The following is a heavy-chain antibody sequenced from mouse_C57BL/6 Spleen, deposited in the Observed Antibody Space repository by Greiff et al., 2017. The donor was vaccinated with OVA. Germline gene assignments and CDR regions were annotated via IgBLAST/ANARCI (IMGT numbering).Heavy chain of an antibody. CDR2: IYPGDGDT. CDR1: GYAFSSYW. D-gene: IGHD2-3*01. J-gene: IGHJ3*01. CDR3: ARGNDDGYPFAY. Sequence: QVQLQQSGAELVKPGASVKISCKASGYAFSSYWMNWVKQRPGKGLEWIGQIYPGDGDTNYNGKFKGKATLTADKSSSTAYMQLSSLTSEDSAVYFGARGNDDGYPFAYWGQGTLVTVSA. V-gene: IGHV1-80*01.